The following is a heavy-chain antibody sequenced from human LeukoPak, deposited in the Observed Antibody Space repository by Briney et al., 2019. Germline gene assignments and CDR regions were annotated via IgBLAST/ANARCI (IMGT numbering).Heavy chain of an antibody. Sequence: GASVTVSCKASGYTFTNYGISWVRQASGQGLEWMGWISAYNGNTNYAQKLQGRVTMTTDTSTSTAYMELRSLRSDDTAVYYCARDNQWSYYDSSGYYPLGYWGQGTLVTVSS. J-gene: IGHJ4*02. CDR1: GYTFTNYG. D-gene: IGHD3-22*01. CDR3: ARDNQWSYYDSSGYYPLGY. CDR2: ISAYNGNT. V-gene: IGHV1-18*01.